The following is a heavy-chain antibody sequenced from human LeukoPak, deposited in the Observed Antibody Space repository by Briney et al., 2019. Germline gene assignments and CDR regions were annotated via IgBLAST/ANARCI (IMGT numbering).Heavy chain of an antibody. D-gene: IGHD4-11*01. CDR1: GFTFRNYA. J-gene: IGHJ4*02. CDR2: TWYDGSNK. CDR3: VRDGIDYNTYDFDY. Sequence: PGGSLRLSCAASGFTFRNYAMRWVRQAPGKGLDWVAGTWYDGSNKNYADSVKGRFTISRDNSKNTLYLQMNSLRAEDTAVYYCVRDGIDYNTYDFDYWGQGTLVTVSS. V-gene: IGHV3-33*01.